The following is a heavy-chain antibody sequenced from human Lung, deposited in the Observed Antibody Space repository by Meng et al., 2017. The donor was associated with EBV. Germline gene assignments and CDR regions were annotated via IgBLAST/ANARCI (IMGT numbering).Heavy chain of an antibody. V-gene: IGHV4-30-4*01. CDR1: GGSISIGDYY. CDR2: IYYSGST. J-gene: IGHJ5*02. CDR3: ARDRKHYGERGWFDP. Sequence: GRLQESGPGLVQPSHTLSLTRTVSGGSISIGDYYWSWIRQPPGKGLEWIGYIYYSGSTYSNASLKSRVTISIDRSKNQFSLKLSSVTAADTAVYYCARDRKHYGERGWFDPWGQGTLVTVSS. D-gene: IGHD4-17*01.